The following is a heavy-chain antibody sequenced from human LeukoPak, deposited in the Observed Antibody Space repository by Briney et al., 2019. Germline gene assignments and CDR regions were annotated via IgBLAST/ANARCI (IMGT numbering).Heavy chain of an antibody. CDR1: GGSISSYY. Sequence: SETLSLTCAVSGGSISSYYGGWIRQPPGKGLEWIGYIYYSGSTNYNPSLKSRVTISVDTSKNQFSLKLSSVTAADTAVYYCARGSGGSHYDYWGQGTLVTVSS. CDR2: IYYSGST. J-gene: IGHJ4*02. CDR3: ARGSGGSHYDY. D-gene: IGHD1-26*01. V-gene: IGHV4-59*01.